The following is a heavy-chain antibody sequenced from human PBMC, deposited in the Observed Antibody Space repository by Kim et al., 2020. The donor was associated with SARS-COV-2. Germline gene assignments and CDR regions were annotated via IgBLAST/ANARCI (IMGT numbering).Heavy chain of an antibody. J-gene: IGHJ4*02. CDR3: AGPGHPDY. CDR2: IYYSGST. Sequence: SETLSLTCNVSGGSISSSSYYWGWIRQPPGKGLEWIVSIYYSGSTYYNPFHNSRATITVDTSKNQFSLKLSSVTAADTAVYYCAGPGHPDYWGQVTSVT. CDR1: GGSISSSSYY. V-gene: IGHV4-39*01.